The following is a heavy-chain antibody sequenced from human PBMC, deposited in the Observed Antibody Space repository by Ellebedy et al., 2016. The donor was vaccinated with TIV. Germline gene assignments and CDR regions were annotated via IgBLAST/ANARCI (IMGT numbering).Heavy chain of an antibody. CDR3: ARGPRVVVAATLYAEYFQH. V-gene: IGHV1-69*04. D-gene: IGHD2-15*01. CDR1: GGTFSSYA. Sequence: AASVKVSCKASGGTFSSYAISWVRQAPGQGLEWMGRIIPILGIANYAQKFQGRVTITADKSTSTAYMELRSLRSEDTAVYYCARGPRVVVAATLYAEYFQHWGQGTLVTVSS. CDR2: IIPILGIA. J-gene: IGHJ1*01.